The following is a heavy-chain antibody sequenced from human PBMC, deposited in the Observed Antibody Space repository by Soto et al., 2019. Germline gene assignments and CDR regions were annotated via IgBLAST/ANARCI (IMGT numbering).Heavy chain of an antibody. Sequence: SETLSLTCAVSGGSISSTNWWTWVRQPPGKGLEWIGEIYHSGSTNYNASLKSRVTISVDKSKNQFSLKLNSVTAADTAVYYCARGIEGWYQGRYYYGMDVWGQGTTVTVSS. J-gene: IGHJ6*02. CDR3: ARGIEGWYQGRYYYGMDV. D-gene: IGHD6-19*01. CDR2: IYHSGST. V-gene: IGHV4-4*02. CDR1: GGSISSTNW.